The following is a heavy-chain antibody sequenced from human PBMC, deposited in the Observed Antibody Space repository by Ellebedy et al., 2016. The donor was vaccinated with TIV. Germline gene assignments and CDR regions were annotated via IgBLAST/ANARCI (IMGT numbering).Heavy chain of an antibody. CDR1: GYTFTSYV. V-gene: IGHV1-46*01. J-gene: IGHJ5*02. CDR3: AGGNDYVGWFDP. CDR2: INPSGGST. Sequence: ASVKVSXXASGYTFTSYVISWVRQAPGQGLEWMGIINPSGGSTSYAQKFQGRVTMTRDTSTSTVYMELISLRSEDTAVYYCAGGNDYVGWFDPWGQGTLVTVSS. D-gene: IGHD3-16*01.